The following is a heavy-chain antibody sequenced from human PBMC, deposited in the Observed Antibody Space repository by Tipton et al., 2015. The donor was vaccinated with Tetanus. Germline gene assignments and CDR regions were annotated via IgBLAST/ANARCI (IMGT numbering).Heavy chain of an antibody. CDR3: ARTPILGGDYYGMDV. CDR2: IYSGGST. CDR1: GFTVSSNY. V-gene: IGHV3-53*01. Sequence: SLRLSCAASGFTVSSNYMSWVRQAPGKGLEWVSVIYSGGSTYYADSVKGRFTISRDNSKNTLYLQMNSLRAEDTAVYYCARTPILGGDYYGMDVWGQGTTVTVSS. D-gene: IGHD3-16*01. J-gene: IGHJ6*02.